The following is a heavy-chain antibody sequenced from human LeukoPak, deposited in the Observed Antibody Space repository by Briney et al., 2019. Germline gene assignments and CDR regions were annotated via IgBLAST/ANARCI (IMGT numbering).Heavy chain of an antibody. V-gene: IGHV3-11*01. CDR3: ARDNSVRDEAWWFNP. CDR2: ISSSGSTI. Sequence: GGSLRLSCAASGFTFSDYYMSWIRQAPGKGLEWVSYISSSGSTIYYADSVKGRFTISRDNAKNSLYLQMNSLRAEDTAVYYCARDNSVRDEAWWFNPWGQGTLVTVSS. D-gene: IGHD5-24*01. CDR1: GFTFSDYY. J-gene: IGHJ5*02.